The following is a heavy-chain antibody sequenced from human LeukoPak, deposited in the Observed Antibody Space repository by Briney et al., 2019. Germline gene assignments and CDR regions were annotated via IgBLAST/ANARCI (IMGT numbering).Heavy chain of an antibody. CDR3: ARGTKFPNCFDP. J-gene: IGHJ5*02. CDR2: IYSAGDT. Sequence: GGSLRLSCAASGFTVSSNYMTWVGQAPGKGLQWVSVIYSAGDTYYAASVKGRFTISRDDSKNTLFLQMNSLRAEDTALYYCARGTKFPNCFDPWGQGTLVTVSS. V-gene: IGHV3-53*01. CDR1: GFTVSSNY. D-gene: IGHD2-8*01.